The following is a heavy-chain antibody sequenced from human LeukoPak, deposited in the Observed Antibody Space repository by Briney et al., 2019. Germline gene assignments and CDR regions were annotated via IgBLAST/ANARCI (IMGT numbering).Heavy chain of an antibody. CDR2: ITSNSDYI. Sequence: GGSLRLSGAASGFTFRSYSMNWVRQAPGKGLEWVASITSNSDYIYYADSVKGRFAISRDNSKNTLYLQMNSLRAEDTAVYYCARDKYSSGVSAFDIWGQGTMVTVSS. V-gene: IGHV3-21*01. CDR3: ARDKYSSGVSAFDI. CDR1: GFTFRSYS. J-gene: IGHJ3*02. D-gene: IGHD6-19*01.